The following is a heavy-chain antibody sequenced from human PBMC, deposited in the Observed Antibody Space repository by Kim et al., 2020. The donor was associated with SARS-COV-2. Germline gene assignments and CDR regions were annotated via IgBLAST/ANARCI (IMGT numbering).Heavy chain of an antibody. D-gene: IGHD4-4*01. J-gene: IGHJ6*03. CDR3: ARSEVTYYYYYMDV. Sequence: PSLKSRVTISVDTSKNQFSLKLSSVTAADTAVYYCARSEVTYYYYYMDVWGKGTTVTVSS. V-gene: IGHV4-39*01.